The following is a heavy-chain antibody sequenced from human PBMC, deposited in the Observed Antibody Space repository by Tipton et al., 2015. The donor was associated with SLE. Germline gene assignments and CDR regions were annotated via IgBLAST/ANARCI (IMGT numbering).Heavy chain of an antibody. D-gene: IGHD3-9*01. CDR1: GGSFSGYY. V-gene: IGHV4-34*12. CDR3: ASGILTGIAAFDV. Sequence: TLSLTCAVYGGSFSGYYWSWIRQPPGKGLEWIGYIFHSGNAYYNPSLKSRVTISVDMSRNQFSLRLDSVTAADTAVYYCASGILTGIAAFDVWGQGTMVTVSP. CDR2: IFHSGNA. J-gene: IGHJ3*01.